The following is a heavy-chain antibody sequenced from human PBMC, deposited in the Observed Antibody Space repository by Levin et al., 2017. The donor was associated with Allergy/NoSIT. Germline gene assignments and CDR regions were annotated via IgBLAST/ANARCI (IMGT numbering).Heavy chain of an antibody. CDR3: AARVFDH. Sequence: GGSLRLSCAVSGLSFNTYGMNWVRQARGKGLEWVALITSDGYTTFYADSVRGRFTISRDNSTSTVYLQMNNLRSDDTAVYYCAARVFDHWGQGTLVTVSS. CDR2: ITSDGYTT. V-gene: IGHV3-30*03. J-gene: IGHJ4*02. CDR1: GLSFNTYG.